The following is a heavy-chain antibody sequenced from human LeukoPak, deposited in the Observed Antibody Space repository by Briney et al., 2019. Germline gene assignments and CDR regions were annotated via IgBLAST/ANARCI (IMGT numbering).Heavy chain of an antibody. V-gene: IGHV3-30*18. J-gene: IGHJ5*02. CDR2: ISYDGSNK. CDR1: GFTFSSYG. D-gene: IGHD3-10*01. Sequence: PGGSLRLSCAASGFTFSSYGMHWVRQAPGKGLEWVAVISYDGSNKYYADSVKGRFTISRDNSKNTLYLQMNSLRAEDTAVYYCAKDLNYSRRLTNWFGPWGQGTLVTVSS. CDR3: AKDLNYSRRLTNWFGP.